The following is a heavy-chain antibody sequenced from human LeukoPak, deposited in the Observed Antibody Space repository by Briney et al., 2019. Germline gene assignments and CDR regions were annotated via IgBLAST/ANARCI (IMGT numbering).Heavy chain of an antibody. CDR1: GFTFSSYA. CDR2: TTGSGGST. CDR3: AKDLSSPGYFFDY. D-gene: IGHD6-6*01. J-gene: IGHJ4*02. Sequence: GGSLRLSCAASGFTFSSYAMSWVRQTPGKGLEWVSGTTGSGGSTYYADSVKGRFTISRDNSKSTLYLQMNSLRAEDTAVYYCAKDLSSPGYFFDYWGQGTLVSVSS. V-gene: IGHV3-23*01.